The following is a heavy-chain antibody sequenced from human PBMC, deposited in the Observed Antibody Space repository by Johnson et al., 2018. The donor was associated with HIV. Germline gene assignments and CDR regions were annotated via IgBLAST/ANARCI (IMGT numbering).Heavy chain of an antibody. CDR3: ARDSVILVDGAFDI. CDR1: GFTVSSNY. Sequence: VQLVESGGGLIQPGGSLRLSCAASGFTVSSNYMSWVRQAPGKGLEWVSNIKQDGSEKYYVDSVKGRFTISRDNSKNTLYLQMNSLRAEDTAVYYCARDSVILVDGAFDIWGQGTMVTVSS. J-gene: IGHJ3*02. CDR2: IKQDGSEK. V-gene: IGHV3-7*03. D-gene: IGHD2-15*01.